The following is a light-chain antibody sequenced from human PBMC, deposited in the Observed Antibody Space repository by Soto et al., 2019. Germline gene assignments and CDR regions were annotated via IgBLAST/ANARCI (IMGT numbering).Light chain of an antibody. V-gene: IGKV3-20*01. J-gene: IGKJ1*01. Sequence: EIVLTQSPSTLSLSPVERATLACRASQSVSTYLAWYQQRPGQAPRLLINRASNRATGIPDRFTGSGSGTDFTLTINRLEPADFAVYYCQHYGSSPRTFGQGTKVDIK. CDR2: RAS. CDR3: QHYGSSPRT. CDR1: QSVSTY.